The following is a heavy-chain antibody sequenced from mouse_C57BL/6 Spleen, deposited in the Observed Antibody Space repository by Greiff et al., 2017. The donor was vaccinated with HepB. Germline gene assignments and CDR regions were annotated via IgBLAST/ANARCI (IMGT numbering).Heavy chain of an antibody. CDR1: GYAFSSSW. V-gene: IGHV1-82*01. CDR3: ARPYDYDVAMDY. D-gene: IGHD2-4*01. J-gene: IGHJ4*01. Sequence: QVQLQQSGPELVKPGASVKISCKASGYAFSSSWMNWVKQRPGKGLEWIGRIYPGDGDTNYNGKCKGKATLTADKSSSTAYMQLSSLTSEDSAVYFCARPYDYDVAMDYWGQGTSVTVSS. CDR2: IYPGDGDT.